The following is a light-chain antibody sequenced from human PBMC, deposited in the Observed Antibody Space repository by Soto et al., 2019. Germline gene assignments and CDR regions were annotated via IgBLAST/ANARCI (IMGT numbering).Light chain of an antibody. V-gene: IGKV1-5*01. Sequence: DIQMTQSPSTLSASVGDRVTITCRASQSISRSLAWYQHQPGKAPKPLIYDASSLESGVPSRFSGSGSGTEFTLTISSLQPDDFATYYCQQYNSYSWTFGQGTKVDIK. CDR3: QQYNSYSWT. J-gene: IGKJ1*01. CDR1: QSISRS. CDR2: DAS.